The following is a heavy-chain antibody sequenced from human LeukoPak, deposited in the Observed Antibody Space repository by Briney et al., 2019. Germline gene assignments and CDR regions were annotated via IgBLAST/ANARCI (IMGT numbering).Heavy chain of an antibody. CDR1: GFTFNNYV. CDR3: ARPTYSGSYYWFDY. V-gene: IGHV3-23*01. J-gene: IGHJ4*02. D-gene: IGHD1-26*01. Sequence: GGSLRLSCAASGFTFNNYVMSWVRQAPGKGLEWVSTISASDGSTYYADSVKGRFTISRDNSKNTLYLQMNSLRAEDTAVYYCARPTYSGSYYWFDYWGQGTLVTVSS. CDR2: ISASDGST.